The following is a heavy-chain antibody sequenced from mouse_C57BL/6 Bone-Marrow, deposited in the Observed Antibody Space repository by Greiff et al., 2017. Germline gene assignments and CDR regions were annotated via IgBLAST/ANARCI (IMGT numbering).Heavy chain of an antibody. CDR1: GYTFTSYD. D-gene: IGHD1-1*01. CDR2: IYPRDGST. CDR3: ARDYGSSYWYFDV. J-gene: IGHJ1*03. V-gene: IGHV1-85*01. Sequence: VKLQESGPELVKPGASVKLSCKASGYTFTSYDINWVQQRPGQGLEWIGWIYPRDGSTKYNEKFKGKATLTVDTSSSTAYMELHSLTSEDSAVYFCARDYGSSYWYFDVWGTGTTVTVSS.